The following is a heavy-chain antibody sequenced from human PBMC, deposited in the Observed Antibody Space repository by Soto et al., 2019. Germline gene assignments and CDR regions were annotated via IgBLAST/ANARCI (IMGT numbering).Heavy chain of an antibody. Sequence: EVQLVESGGGLVQPGGSLRLSCAASGFTFSSYWMHWVRQAPGKGLVWVSRINSDGSGTSYADSVKGRFTFSRDNDKNTLYLQLNSLRADDTAVYYCASPRPYCGGDCPDSWGQGTLVTVSS. V-gene: IGHV3-74*01. CDR3: ASPRPYCGGDCPDS. J-gene: IGHJ4*02. D-gene: IGHD2-21*02. CDR2: INSDGSGT. CDR1: GFTFSSYW.